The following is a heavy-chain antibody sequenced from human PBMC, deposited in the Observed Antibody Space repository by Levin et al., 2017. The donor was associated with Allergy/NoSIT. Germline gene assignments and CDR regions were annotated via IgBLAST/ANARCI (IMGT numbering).Heavy chain of an antibody. CDR2: ISSISSHM. J-gene: IGHJ4*02. V-gene: IGHV3-21*01. CDR3: VRGGGSSPFDY. Sequence: AGGSLRLSCAASGITFSTDAMSWVREAPGKGLEWVSYISSISSHMYYVDSVKGRFTISRDNAGNSLYLQMNSLRAEDTAVYYCVRGGGSSPFDYWGQGTLVTVSS. D-gene: IGHD1-14*01. CDR1: GITFSTDA.